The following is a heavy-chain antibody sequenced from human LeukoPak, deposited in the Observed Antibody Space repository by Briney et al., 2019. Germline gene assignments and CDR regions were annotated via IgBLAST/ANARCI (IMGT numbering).Heavy chain of an antibody. D-gene: IGHD2-2*01. CDR2: IKQDGSEK. J-gene: IGHJ5*02. CDR1: GFTFSSYW. Sequence: GGSLRLSCAASGFTFSSYWMSWVRQAPGKGLEWVANIKQDGSEKYYVDSVKGRFTISRDNAKNSLYLQMNSLRAEDTAVYYCAREGVYFSTGCSPPQPTWFPPGGQGPLVPVSS. V-gene: IGHV3-7*01. CDR3: AREGVYFSTGCSPPQPTWFPP.